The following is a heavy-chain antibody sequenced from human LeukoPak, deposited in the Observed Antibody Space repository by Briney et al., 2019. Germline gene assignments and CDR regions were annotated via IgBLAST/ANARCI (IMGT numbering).Heavy chain of an antibody. J-gene: IGHJ6*03. CDR2: MNPNSGNT. D-gene: IGHD3-3*01. CDR1: GYTFTSYD. V-gene: IGHV1-8*03. CDR3: ARNKEPTTIFGVVIPGDYYMDV. Sequence: ASVKVSCKASGYTFTSYDINWVRQATGQGLEWMGWMNPNSGNTGYAQKFQGRVTITRNTSISTAYMELRSLRSDDTAVYYCARNKEPTTIFGVVIPGDYYMDVWGKGTTVTVSS.